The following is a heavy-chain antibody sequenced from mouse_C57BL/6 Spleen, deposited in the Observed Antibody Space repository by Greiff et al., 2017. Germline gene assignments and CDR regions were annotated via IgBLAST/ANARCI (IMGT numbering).Heavy chain of an antibody. Sequence: QVQLQQPGAELVMPGASVKLSCKASGYTFTSYWMHWVKQRPRQGLEWIGEIDPSDSYTNYNQKFKGKSTFTVDKSSSTAYMQLSSLTSEDSAVYYCARSFLYAMDYWGQGTSVTVSS. J-gene: IGHJ4*01. CDR3: ARSFLYAMDY. V-gene: IGHV1-69*01. CDR2: IDPSDSYT. CDR1: GYTFTSYW.